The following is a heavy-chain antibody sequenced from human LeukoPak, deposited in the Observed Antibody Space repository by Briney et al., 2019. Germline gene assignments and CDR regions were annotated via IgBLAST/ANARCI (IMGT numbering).Heavy chain of an antibody. CDR1: GASISDYN. CDR2: ISDSVST. Sequence: PSETLSLTCTVSGASISDYNLSWIRQPPGKGLEWIGYISDSVSTNYNPSLKSRVTISADTSKNQFSLKLSSVTAADTALYYCARLLPGDDWGQGTLVIVSS. CDR3: ARLLPGDD. J-gene: IGHJ4*02. V-gene: IGHV4-59*01.